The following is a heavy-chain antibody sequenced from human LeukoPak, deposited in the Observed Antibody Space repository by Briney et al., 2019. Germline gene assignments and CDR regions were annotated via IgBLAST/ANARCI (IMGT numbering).Heavy chain of an antibody. J-gene: IGHJ6*04. CDR2: IIPIFGTA. D-gene: IGHD1-26*01. CDR3: ARGGSDFKYYYYGMDV. Sequence: GASVKVSCKASGGTFSSYAISWVRQAPGQGLEWMGGIIPIFGTANYAQKFQGRVTITADKSTSTAYMELSSLRSEDTAVYYCARGGSDFKYYYYGMDVWGKGTTVTVSS. CDR1: GGTFSSYA. V-gene: IGHV1-69*06.